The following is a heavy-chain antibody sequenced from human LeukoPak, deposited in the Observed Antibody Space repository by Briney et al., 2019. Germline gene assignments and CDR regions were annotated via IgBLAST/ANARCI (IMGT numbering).Heavy chain of an antibody. V-gene: IGHV4-61*01. CDR1: GGSVSNGNYY. CDR3: ARDSLLRGSGWDYWYFDL. CDR2: MDYSGST. D-gene: IGHD6-25*01. Sequence: SETLSLTCTVSGGSVSNGNYYWSWIRQPPGKGLEWIVNMDYSGSTNYNPSLKSRVNISVDTSINQFSLLLTSATAADTAVYYCARDSLLRGSGWDYWYFDLWGRGTLVTVSS. J-gene: IGHJ2*01.